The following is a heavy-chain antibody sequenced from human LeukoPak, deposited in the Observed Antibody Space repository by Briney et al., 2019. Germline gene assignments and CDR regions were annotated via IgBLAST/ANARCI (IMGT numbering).Heavy chain of an antibody. CDR1: GLTFSSYD. V-gene: IGHV3-23*01. D-gene: IGHD6-13*01. CDR3: SNVGSWYPGY. CDR2: ISGTGGST. J-gene: IGHJ4*02. Sequence: GGSLRLSCAASGLTFSSYDMSCVRQAPGKGLERVSAISGTGGSTNYADSVKGRFTISRDNSKNTLYLQMNSLRAEDTAVYYCSNVGSWYPGYWGRGTLVTVSS.